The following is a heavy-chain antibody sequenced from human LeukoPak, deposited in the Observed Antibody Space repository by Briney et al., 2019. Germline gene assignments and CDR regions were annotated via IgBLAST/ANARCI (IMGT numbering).Heavy chain of an antibody. Sequence: PSETLSLTCAVYGGSFSGYYWCWIRQPPGKGLEWIGEINHSGSAKYNPSLKSRVTISIDTSKNQFSLNLSSVTAADTALYYCARGGYSSGSWGQGTLVTVSS. V-gene: IGHV4-34*01. CDR2: INHSGSA. D-gene: IGHD6-19*01. J-gene: IGHJ4*02. CDR1: GGSFSGYY. CDR3: ARGGYSSGS.